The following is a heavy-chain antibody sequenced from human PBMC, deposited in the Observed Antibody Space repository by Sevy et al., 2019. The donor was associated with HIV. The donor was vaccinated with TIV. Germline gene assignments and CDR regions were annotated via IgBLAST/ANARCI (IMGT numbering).Heavy chain of an antibody. D-gene: IGHD6-13*01. J-gene: IGHJ4*02. V-gene: IGHV4-39*01. Sequence: SETLSLTCTVSGGSISSSTYYWAWIRQPPGKGLEWIGSIYYSGSTYYNPSLKSRVTISVDTSKNHFSLRLSSVTAADTAVYYCARRTYSRTTFDYWGQGTLVTVSS. CDR2: IYYSGST. CDR3: ARRTYSRTTFDY. CDR1: GGSISSSTYY.